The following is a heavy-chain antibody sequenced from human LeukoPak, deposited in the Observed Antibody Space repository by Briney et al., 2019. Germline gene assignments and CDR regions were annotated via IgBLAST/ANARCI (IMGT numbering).Heavy chain of an antibody. CDR1: GFTLDVYT. J-gene: IGHJ4*02. Sequence: GGALRLSCGASGFTLDVYTMHRVRQTPAEGLEWGSLISWDGTNSFYADSVKGRFTVSRDKNKKSLYLQMNSLRPDDTAFYYCAKARKRGYAYGSVDFWGQGTLVTVSS. V-gene: IGHV3-43*01. CDR3: AKARKRGYAYGSVDF. CDR2: ISWDGTNS. D-gene: IGHD5-18*01.